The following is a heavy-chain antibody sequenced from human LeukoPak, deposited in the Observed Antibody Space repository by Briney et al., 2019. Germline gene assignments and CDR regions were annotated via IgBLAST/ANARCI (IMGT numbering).Heavy chain of an antibody. CDR1: GGSISSGDYY. CDR2: IYYSGRT. J-gene: IGHJ6*02. V-gene: IGHV4-30-4*01. Sequence: SETLSLTCTVSGGSISSGDYYWSWIRQPPGKGLEWIGYIYYSGRTYYNPSLKSRVTISVDTSKNQFSLKLSSVTAADTAVYDCARDPDYYGSGSYAMDVWGQGTTVTVSS. CDR3: ARDPDYYGSGSYAMDV. D-gene: IGHD3-10*01.